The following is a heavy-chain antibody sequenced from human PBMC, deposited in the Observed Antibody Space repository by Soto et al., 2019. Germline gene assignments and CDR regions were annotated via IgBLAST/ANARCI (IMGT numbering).Heavy chain of an antibody. CDR3: AKCRRYRSSWSTYLGEYYYGMEV. CDR1: GFTFSSYA. D-gene: IGHD6-13*01. J-gene: IGHJ6*02. Sequence: GGSLRLSCAASGFTFSSYAMSGVRQAPGKGLEWVSAISGSGGITYYADSVKGRFTISRDNSKNTLYLQMNSLRAEGTAVYYCAKCRRYRSSWSTYLGEYYYGMEVWGQGTTVTVSS. CDR2: ISGSGGIT. V-gene: IGHV3-23*01.